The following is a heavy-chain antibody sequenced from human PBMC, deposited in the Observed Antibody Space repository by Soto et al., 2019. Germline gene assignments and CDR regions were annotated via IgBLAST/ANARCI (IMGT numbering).Heavy chain of an antibody. CDR2: ISAYNGNT. CDR3: ARLRVEATPGGYYYYYMDV. V-gene: IGHV1-18*01. D-gene: IGHD3-10*01. CDR1: GYTFTSYG. J-gene: IGHJ6*03. Sequence: ASVKVSCKASGYTFTSYGISWVRQAPGQGLEWMGWISAYNGNTNYAQKLQGRVTMTTDTSTSTAYMELRSLRSDDTAVYYCARLRVEATPGGYYYYYMDVWGKGTTVTVSS.